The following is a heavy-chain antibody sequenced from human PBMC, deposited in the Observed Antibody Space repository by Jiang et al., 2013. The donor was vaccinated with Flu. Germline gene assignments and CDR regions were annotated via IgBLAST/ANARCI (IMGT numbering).Heavy chain of an antibody. CDR3: ARDLPVTTYTHAFDI. V-gene: IGHV3-30*04. CDR2: ISYDGSNK. J-gene: IGHJ3*02. Sequence: VQLVESGGGVVQPGRSLRLSCAASGFTFSSYAMHWVRQAPGKGLEWVAVISYDGSNKYYADSVKGRFTISRDNSKNTLYLQMNSLRAEDTAVYYCARDLPVTTYTHAFDIWGQGTMVTVSS. CDR1: GFTFSSYA. D-gene: IGHD4-17*01.